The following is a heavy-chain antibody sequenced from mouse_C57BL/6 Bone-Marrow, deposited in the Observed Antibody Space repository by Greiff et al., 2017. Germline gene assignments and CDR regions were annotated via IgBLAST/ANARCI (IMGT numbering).Heavy chain of an antibody. CDR2: IYPSDSET. V-gene: IGHV1-61*01. CDR1: GYTFTSYW. Sequence: QVQLQQPGAELVRPGSSVKLSCKASGYTFTSYWMDWVKQRPGQGLEWIGNIYPSDSETHYNQKFKDKATLTVAKSSSTAYMQLSSLTSEDAAVYYCARWSNSFDYWGQGTTLTVSA. J-gene: IGHJ2*01. CDR3: ARWSNSFDY. D-gene: IGHD5-1*01.